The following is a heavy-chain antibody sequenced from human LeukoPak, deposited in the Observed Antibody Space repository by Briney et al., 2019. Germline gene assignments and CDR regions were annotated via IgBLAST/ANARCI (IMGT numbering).Heavy chain of an antibody. CDR3: AREAQHYGSGSYLDY. Sequence: SETLSLTCTVSGYSISSGYYWGWIRRPPGKGLEWIGSIYHSGSTYYNPSLKSRVTISVDTSKNQFSLKLSSVTAADTAVYFCAREAQHYGSGSYLDYWGQGTLVTVSS. D-gene: IGHD3-10*01. CDR1: GYSISSGYY. J-gene: IGHJ4*02. V-gene: IGHV4-38-2*02. CDR2: IYHSGST.